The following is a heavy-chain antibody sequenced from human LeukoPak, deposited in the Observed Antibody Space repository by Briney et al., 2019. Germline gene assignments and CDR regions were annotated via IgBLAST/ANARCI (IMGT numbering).Heavy chain of an antibody. Sequence: PGGSLRLSCAAYGFTFSSYWMSWVRQAPGKGLEWVANIKQDGSEKYYVDSVKGRFTISRDNAKNSLYLQMSSLRAEDTAVYYCASHQLYSGSYYYYYMDVWGKGTTVTVSS. V-gene: IGHV3-7*01. J-gene: IGHJ6*03. D-gene: IGHD1-26*01. CDR2: IKQDGSEK. CDR3: ASHQLYSGSYYYYYMDV. CDR1: GFTFSSYW.